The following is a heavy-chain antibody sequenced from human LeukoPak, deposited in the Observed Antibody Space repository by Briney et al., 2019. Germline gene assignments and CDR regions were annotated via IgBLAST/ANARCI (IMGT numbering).Heavy chain of an antibody. D-gene: IGHD3-3*01. CDR1: GFTFSSYG. CDR2: ISYDGSNK. CDR3: ARMYYDFWSGYNGYYYYYGMDV. V-gene: IGHV3-30*03. J-gene: IGHJ6*02. Sequence: GGSLRLSCAASGFTFSSYGMHWVRHGPRKGLEWVAVISYDGSNKYYADSVQGRFTISRDNSKNTLYLQMNSLRAEDTAVYYCARMYYDFWSGYNGYYYYYGMDVWGQGTTVTVSS.